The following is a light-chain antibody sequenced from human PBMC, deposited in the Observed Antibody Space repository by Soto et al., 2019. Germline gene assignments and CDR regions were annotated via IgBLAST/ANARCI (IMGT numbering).Light chain of an antibody. CDR3: QQYGTSSKYT. Sequence: ENVLTQSPGTLSLSPGERATLSCRARQSVSNNYLAWYQQKPGQAPRVLIFDASRRAAGIPDRFSGRGSGTDFTLTISRLAPEDFAVYYCQQYGTSSKYTFGQGTKLEIK. CDR2: DAS. J-gene: IGKJ2*01. CDR1: QSVSNNY. V-gene: IGKV3-20*01.